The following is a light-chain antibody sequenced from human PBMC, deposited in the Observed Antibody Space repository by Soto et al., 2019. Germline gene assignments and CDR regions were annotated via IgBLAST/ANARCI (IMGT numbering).Light chain of an antibody. CDR1: SSDVGAYNY. CDR3: SSYTSSSWV. J-gene: IGLJ3*02. CDR2: DVS. V-gene: IGLV2-14*03. Sequence: QSALTQPASVSGSPGQSITISCTGTSSDVGAYNYVSWYQHHPGKAPKLMIYDVSNRPSGVSNRFSGSKSGNTASLTISGLQAEDEADYYCSSYTSSSWVFGGGTQLTVL.